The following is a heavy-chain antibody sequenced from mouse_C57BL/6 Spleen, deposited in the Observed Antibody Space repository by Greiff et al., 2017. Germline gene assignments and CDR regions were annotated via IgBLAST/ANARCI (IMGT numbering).Heavy chain of an antibody. CDR1: GFNIKDDY. V-gene: IGHV14-4*01. CDR3: TTDYSNYTRDY. D-gene: IGHD2-5*01. CDR2: IDPENGDT. J-gene: IGHJ2*01. Sequence: VQLQQSGAELVRPGASVKLSCTASGFNIKDDYMHWVKQRPEQGLEWIGWIDPENGDTEYASKFQGKATITADTSSNTAYRQLSSLTSEDTAVYYCTTDYSNYTRDYWGQGTTLTVSS.